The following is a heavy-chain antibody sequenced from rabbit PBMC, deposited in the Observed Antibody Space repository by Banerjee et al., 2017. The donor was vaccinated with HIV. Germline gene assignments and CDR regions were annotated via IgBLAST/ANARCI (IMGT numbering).Heavy chain of an antibody. CDR3: ARLASIVGYYNL. Sequence: QEQLEESGGDLVKPEGSLTLTCTASGFTISSSYWICWVRQAPGKGLEWIACIYGGSGGDTYYASWVNGRFTISKTSSTTVTLQMTSLTAADTATYFCARLASIVGYYNLWGQGTLVTVS. D-gene: IGHD1-1*01. V-gene: IGHV1S45*01. J-gene: IGHJ4*01. CDR1: GFTISSSYW. CDR2: IYGGSGGDT.